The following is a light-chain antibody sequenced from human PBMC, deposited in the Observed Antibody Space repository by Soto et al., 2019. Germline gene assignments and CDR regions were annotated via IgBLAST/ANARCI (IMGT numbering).Light chain of an antibody. J-gene: IGLJ2*01. Sequence: QSALTQPPSASGSPGQSVTISCTGTSSDVGGYNYVSWYQQHPGKAPKLMISEVSKRPSGVPDRFSGSKSGNTASLTASGXXXXXXXDYYCSSFAGNNNLVFGGGTKL. CDR3: SSFAGNNNLV. CDR2: EVS. CDR1: SSDVGGYNY. V-gene: IGLV2-8*01.